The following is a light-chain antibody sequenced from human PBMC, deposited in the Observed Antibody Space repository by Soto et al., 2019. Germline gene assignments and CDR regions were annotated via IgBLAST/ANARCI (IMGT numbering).Light chain of an antibody. Sequence: LTQPPSASGSRGQSVTISCTGTSSDVGGYNYVSWFQQHPGKAPKLIIHEVNQRPSGVPDRFSGSKSGNTASLTVSGLQAEDEGTYYCSSYGGYNNVVFGTGTKVTVL. CDR3: SSYGGYNNVV. CDR2: EVN. V-gene: IGLV2-8*01. CDR1: SSDVGGYNY. J-gene: IGLJ1*01.